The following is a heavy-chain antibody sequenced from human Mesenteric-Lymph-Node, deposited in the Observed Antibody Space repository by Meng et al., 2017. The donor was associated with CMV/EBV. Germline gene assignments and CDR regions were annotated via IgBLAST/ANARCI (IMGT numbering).Heavy chain of an antibody. CDR3: ARGLWDSGYDLTSFDS. CDR1: VSSSSGA. D-gene: IGHD5-12*01. Sequence: VSSSSGAWNWIRQSPSRGLEWLGRTYYRSKWYSHYAVSVQSRVTLNADTSKNQFSLQLNSVTPEDTAVYYCARGLWDSGYDLTSFDSWGQGTLVTVSS. V-gene: IGHV6-1*01. J-gene: IGHJ4*02. CDR2: TYYRSKWYS.